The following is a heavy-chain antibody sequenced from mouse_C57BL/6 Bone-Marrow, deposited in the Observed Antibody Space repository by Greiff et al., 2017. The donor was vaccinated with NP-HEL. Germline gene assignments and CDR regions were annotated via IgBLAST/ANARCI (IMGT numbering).Heavy chain of an antibody. CDR2: LTPSNGGT. Sequence: QVQLQQPGTELVKPGASVKLSCKASGYTFTSYWMHWVKQRPGQGLEWIGNLTPSNGGTNYNEKFKSKATLTVYKSSSTAYMQRSSLTSEDSAVYYCASPFITTVRGWYFDVWGTGTTVTVSS. D-gene: IGHD1-1*01. CDR1: GYTFTSYW. V-gene: IGHV1-53*01. CDR3: ASPFITTVRGWYFDV. J-gene: IGHJ1*03.